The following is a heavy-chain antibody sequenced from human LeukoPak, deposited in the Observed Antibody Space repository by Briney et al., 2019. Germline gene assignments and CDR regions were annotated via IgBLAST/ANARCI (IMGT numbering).Heavy chain of an antibody. CDR2: IVVGSGNT. CDR1: GFTFTTSA. CDR3: AAASNYYDRSNYYSYAMDV. J-gene: IGHJ6*02. V-gene: IGHV1-58*01. Sequence: ASVKVSCKASGFTFTTSAVQWVRQARGQRLEWIGWIVVGSGNTNYAQKFQERVTITRDMSTSTVYMDLSSQRSEDTAVYYCAAASNYYDRSNYYSYAMDVGGQGTTVTVSS. D-gene: IGHD3-22*01.